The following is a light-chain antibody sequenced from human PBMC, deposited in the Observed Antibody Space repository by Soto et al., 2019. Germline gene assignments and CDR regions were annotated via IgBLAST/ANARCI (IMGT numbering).Light chain of an antibody. J-gene: IGLJ1*01. Sequence: QSALTQPASASGTPGQRVTISCSGSSSNIGSNTVNWYQQLPGTAPKLLIYNNNQRPSGVPDRFSGSKSGTSASLAISGLQSEDEADYYCAAWDDSLNGLVFGTGTKLTVL. CDR2: NNN. V-gene: IGLV1-44*01. CDR1: SSNIGSNT. CDR3: AAWDDSLNGLV.